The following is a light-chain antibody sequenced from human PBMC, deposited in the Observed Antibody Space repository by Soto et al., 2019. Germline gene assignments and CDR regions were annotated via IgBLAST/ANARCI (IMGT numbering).Light chain of an antibody. CDR1: QTIGKY. Sequence: DIQMTQSPSSLSATVGDRVTITCRASQTIGKYLNWYQQQPGKVPKLLIYDASYLQSGVPSRFSGSESGTDFTLNIRDLRPEDFATYYCQQSFSIPFTFGPGTKVDIK. J-gene: IGKJ3*01. V-gene: IGKV1-39*01. CDR3: QQSFSIPFT. CDR2: DAS.